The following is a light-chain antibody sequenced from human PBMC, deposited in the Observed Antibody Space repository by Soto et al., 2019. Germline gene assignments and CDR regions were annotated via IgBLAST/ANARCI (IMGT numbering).Light chain of an antibody. CDR2: TAS. Sequence: EIVLTQSPGTLSLSPGERATLSCRASQTVGSGYLAWYQQKPGQAPRLLIHTASSRATGIPDRFSGSGSGTDFTLTISRREPEDFALYYCQEYSNSPYTFGQGSKLEIK. CDR1: QTVGSGY. J-gene: IGKJ2*01. CDR3: QEYSNSPYT. V-gene: IGKV3-20*01.